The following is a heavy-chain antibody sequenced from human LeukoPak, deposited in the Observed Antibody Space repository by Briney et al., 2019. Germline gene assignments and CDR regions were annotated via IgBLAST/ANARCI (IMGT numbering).Heavy chain of an antibody. V-gene: IGHV1-18*01. Sequence: ASVKVSCKASGYTFSTYGISWVRQAPGQGLEWMGWISAYNGHTKYAQRLQGRVTMTTDTSTSTAYMELRSLRSDDTAVYYCARRYCSSTSCYTNWFDPWGRGTLVTVSS. CDR3: ARRYCSSTSCYTNWFDP. J-gene: IGHJ5*02. D-gene: IGHD2-2*02. CDR2: ISAYNGHT. CDR1: GYTFSTYG.